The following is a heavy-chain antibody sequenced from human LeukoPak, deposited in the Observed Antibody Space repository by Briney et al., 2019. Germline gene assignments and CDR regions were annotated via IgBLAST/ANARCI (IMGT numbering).Heavy chain of an antibody. V-gene: IGHV3-23*01. CDR2: ISGSGGST. CDR1: GFTFSSYA. J-gene: IGHJ4*02. CDR3: ARAYCSGGSCYGGVDY. Sequence: GGSLRLSCAASGFTFSSYAMSWVRQAPGKGLEWVLAISGSGGSTYYADSVKGRFTISRDNAKNSLYLQMNSLRAEDTAVYYCARAYCSGGSCYGGVDYWGQGTLVTVSS. D-gene: IGHD2-15*01.